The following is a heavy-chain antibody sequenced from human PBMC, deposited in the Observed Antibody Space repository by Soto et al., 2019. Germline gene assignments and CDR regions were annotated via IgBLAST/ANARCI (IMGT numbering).Heavy chain of an antibody. CDR2: ISSSSSYI. CDR1: GFTFSSYS. V-gene: IGHV3-21*01. CDR3: ARGRGGLQMGEGDY. Sequence: ESGGGLVKPGGSLRLSCAASGFTFSSYSMNWVRQAPGKGLEWVSSISSSSSYIYYADSVKGRFTISRDNAKNSLYLQMNSLRAEDTAVYYCARGRGGLQMGEGDYWGQGTLVTVSS. D-gene: IGHD1-26*01. J-gene: IGHJ4*02.